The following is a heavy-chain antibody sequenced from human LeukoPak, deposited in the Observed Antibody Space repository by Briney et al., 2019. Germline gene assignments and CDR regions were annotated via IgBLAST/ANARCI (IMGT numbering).Heavy chain of an antibody. Sequence: GGSLRLSCAAYGFTFSSYAVTWVRQGPGKGLEWVSTISSSGGNTYNADSVKGRFTISRDNSKNTLYLQMNSLRAEDTAVYYCARRAASSGYYFDQWGQGTLVTVSS. D-gene: IGHD6-19*01. CDR3: ARRAASSGYYFDQ. CDR2: ISSSGGNT. CDR1: GFTFSSYA. V-gene: IGHV3-23*01. J-gene: IGHJ4*02.